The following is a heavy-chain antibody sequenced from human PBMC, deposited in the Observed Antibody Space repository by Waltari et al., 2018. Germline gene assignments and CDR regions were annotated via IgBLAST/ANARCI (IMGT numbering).Heavy chain of an antibody. CDR2: INPNSGGT. Sequence: QVQLVQSGAEVKKPGASVKVSCQASGYTFTGYYLHWVRQAPGPGLEWMGWINPNSGGTNYAQKFQGRVTMTRDTSISTAYMELSRLRSDDTAVYYCARRYSSSSYYYYYYGMDVWGQGTTVTVSS. CDR1: GYTFTGYY. V-gene: IGHV1-2*02. J-gene: IGHJ6*02. CDR3: ARRYSSSSYYYYYYGMDV. D-gene: IGHD6-6*01.